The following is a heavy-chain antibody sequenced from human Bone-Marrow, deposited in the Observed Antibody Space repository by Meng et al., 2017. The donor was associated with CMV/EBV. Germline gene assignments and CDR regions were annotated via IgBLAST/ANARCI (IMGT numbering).Heavy chain of an antibody. CDR1: GFSFISAW. V-gene: IGHV3-23*01. J-gene: IGHJ4*02. CDR2: ISGSGGST. Sequence: GESLKISCAASGFSFISAWMTWVRQAPGKGLEWVSVISGSGGSTYYADSVKGRFTISRDNSKNTLYLQMNSLRAEDTAVYYCAKDVGFLEWLFDYWGQGTLVTVYS. D-gene: IGHD3-3*01. CDR3: AKDVGFLEWLFDY.